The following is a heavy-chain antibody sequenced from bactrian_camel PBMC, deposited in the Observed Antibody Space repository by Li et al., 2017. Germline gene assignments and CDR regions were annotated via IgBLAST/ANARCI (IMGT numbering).Heavy chain of an antibody. D-gene: IGHD6*01. CDR1: GATFNDYS. J-gene: IGHJ4*01. V-gene: IGHV3S40*01. Sequence: DVQLVESGGDLVQPGGSLRLSCTASGATFNDYSINWVRQAPGKGLEWVASINSGGGSTYYAASLKGRFAISRDNAKNTLHLQMNGLKSEDTALYYCATGAGGSRIWGQGTQVTVS. CDR3: ATGAGGSRI. CDR2: INSGGGST.